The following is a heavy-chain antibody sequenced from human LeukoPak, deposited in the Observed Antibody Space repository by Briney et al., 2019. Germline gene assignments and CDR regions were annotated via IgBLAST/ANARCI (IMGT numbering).Heavy chain of an antibody. CDR3: AREWYYDSSGTLSLDY. CDR1: GGTFSSYA. D-gene: IGHD3-22*01. V-gene: IGHV1-69*05. Sequence: ASVKVSCKASGGTFSSYAISWVRQAPGQGLEWMGRIIPIFGTANYAQKFQGRVTITTDESTSTAYMELSRLRSDDTAVYYCAREWYYDSSGTLSLDYWGQGTLVTVSS. J-gene: IGHJ4*02. CDR2: IIPIFGTA.